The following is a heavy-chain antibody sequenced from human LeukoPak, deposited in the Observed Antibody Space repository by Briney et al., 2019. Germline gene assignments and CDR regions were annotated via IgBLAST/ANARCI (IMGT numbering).Heavy chain of an antibody. Sequence: SETLSLTCTVSGGSISSSSYYWGWIRQPPGKGLEGIGTIYYSGSTYYSPSLKSRVAISVDTSKNQFSLKLSSVTAADTAVYYCANYCSSSSCHIRRAFDIWGQGTMVTVSS. D-gene: IGHD2-2*02. J-gene: IGHJ3*02. CDR3: ANYCSSSSCHIRRAFDI. CDR2: IYYSGST. CDR1: GGSISSSSYY. V-gene: IGHV4-39*01.